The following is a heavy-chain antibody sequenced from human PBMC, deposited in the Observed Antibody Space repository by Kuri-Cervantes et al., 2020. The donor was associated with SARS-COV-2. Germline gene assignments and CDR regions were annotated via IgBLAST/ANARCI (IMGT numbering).Heavy chain of an antibody. V-gene: IGHV3-49*04. J-gene: IGHJ4*02. CDR3: TRVKLLWFGEFS. Sequence: GESMKTSCAASGFTFSSYWLSWVRQAPGKGLEWVGFIRSKAYGGTNEYAASVKGRFTISRDDSKSIADLQMNSLKTEYTAVYYCTRVKLLWFGEFSWGQGTLVTVSS. CDR2: IRSKAYGGTN. CDR1: GFTFSSYW. D-gene: IGHD3-10*01.